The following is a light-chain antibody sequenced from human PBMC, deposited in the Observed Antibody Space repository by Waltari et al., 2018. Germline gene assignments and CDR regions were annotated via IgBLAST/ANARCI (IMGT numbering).Light chain of an antibody. CDR2: EVI. CDR1: SNNVGGSDL. V-gene: IGLV2-23*02. J-gene: IGLJ3*02. CDR3: CSYAGSAPRLV. Sequence: QSALTQPASVSGSPGQSITISCTGPSNNVGGSDLFSCYQFRPGEVPKLLIYEVIKRPSGVSDRFSGSKSDNTASLTISRLQAEDEAAYYCCSYAGSAPRLVFGGGTNLTVL.